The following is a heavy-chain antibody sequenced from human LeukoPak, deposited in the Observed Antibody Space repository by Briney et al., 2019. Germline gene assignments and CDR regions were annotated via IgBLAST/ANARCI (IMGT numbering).Heavy chain of an antibody. V-gene: IGHV4-61*02. J-gene: IGHJ5*02. D-gene: IGHD2-15*01. Sequence: SQTLPLTCTVSGGSISSGSYYWSWIRQPAGKGLEWIGRIYTSGSTNYNPSLKSRVTISVDTSKNQSSLKPSSVTAADTAVYYCARVYSEDDNWFDPWGQGTLVTVSS. CDR3: ARVYSEDDNWFDP. CDR1: GGSISSGSYY. CDR2: IYTSGST.